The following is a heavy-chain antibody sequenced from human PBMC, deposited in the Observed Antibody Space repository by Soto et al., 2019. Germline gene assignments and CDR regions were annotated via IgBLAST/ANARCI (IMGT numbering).Heavy chain of an antibody. CDR1: GFTFSSYW. CDR2: INSDGSST. Sequence: EVQLVESGGGLVQPGGSLRLSCAASGFTFSSYWMHWVRQAPGKGLVWVSRINSDGSSTSYADSVKGRFTISRDNAKNTLYLQMNSLRAEDTAVYYCARLLTAYYDSSGYGYWGQGNLVTVSS. V-gene: IGHV3-74*01. CDR3: ARLLTAYYDSSGYGY. D-gene: IGHD3-22*01. J-gene: IGHJ4*02.